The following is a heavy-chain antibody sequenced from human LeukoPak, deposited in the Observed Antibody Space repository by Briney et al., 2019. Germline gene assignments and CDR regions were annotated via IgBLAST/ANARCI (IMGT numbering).Heavy chain of an antibody. V-gene: IGHV3-23*01. CDR2: ISGSGDST. J-gene: IGHJ6*02. Sequence: GGSLRLSCAASGFTFSSYAMSWVRQAPGRGLERVSAISGSGDSTYYADSVKGRFTISRDNSKKTLFLQMNSLRAEDTAVYYCAKDWLESSGRRYYYYYGMDVWGQGTRVTVSS. D-gene: IGHD3-9*01. CDR3: AKDWLESSGRRYYYYYGMDV. CDR1: GFTFSSYA.